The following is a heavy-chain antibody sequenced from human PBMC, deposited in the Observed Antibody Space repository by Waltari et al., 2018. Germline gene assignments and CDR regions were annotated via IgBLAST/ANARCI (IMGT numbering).Heavy chain of an antibody. Sequence: QVQLVQSGAEVKKPGASVKVSCKASGYTFTSYYMHWVRQAPGQGLEWMGMGKPNRRGGSQAEEEKCQGSVTRDRYVSTSYMELRRRRSDYTAVYLCARELVPSAGDRFGNCGYVALCGEGTAGAVSS. V-gene: IGHV1-2*02. D-gene: IGHD2-2*01. J-gene: IGHJ6*03. CDR3: ARELVPSAGDRFGNCGYVAL. CDR2: GKPNRRGG. CDR1: GYTFTSYY.